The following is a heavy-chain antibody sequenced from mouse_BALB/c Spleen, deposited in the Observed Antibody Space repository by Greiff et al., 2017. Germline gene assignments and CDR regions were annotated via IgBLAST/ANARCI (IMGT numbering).Heavy chain of an antibody. Sequence: EVKVVESGGGLVQPGGSLRLSCATSGFTFTDYYMSWVRQPPGKALEWLGFIRNKANGYTTEYSASVKGLFTISRDNSQSILYLQMNTLRAEESATYYCARDSRTGTGFDYWGQGTTLTVSS. CDR3: ARDSRTGTGFDY. V-gene: IGHV7-3*02. CDR2: IRNKANGYTT. J-gene: IGHJ2*01. CDR1: GFTFTDYY. D-gene: IGHD4-1*01.